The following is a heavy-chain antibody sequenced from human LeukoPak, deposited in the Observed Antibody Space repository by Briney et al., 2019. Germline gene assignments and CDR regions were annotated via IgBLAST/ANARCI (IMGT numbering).Heavy chain of an antibody. CDR2: IYPGDSDT. Sequence: GGSLQISSKGSGYCFTSYWIGRVRPMPGKGLGWMGIIYPGDSDTRYSPSFQGQVTISADKSISTAYLQRSSLKASDTDMYYCARYSKDYGDYHDAFDIWAQGTMVTVPS. D-gene: IGHD4-17*01. J-gene: IGHJ3*02. CDR3: ARYSKDYGDYHDAFDI. V-gene: IGHV5-51*01. CDR1: GYCFTSYW.